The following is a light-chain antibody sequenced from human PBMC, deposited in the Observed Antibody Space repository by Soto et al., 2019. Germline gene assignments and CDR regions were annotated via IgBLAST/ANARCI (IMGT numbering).Light chain of an antibody. CDR3: QQYGSSIT. CDR1: QSVSSSY. J-gene: IGKJ5*01. V-gene: IGKV3-20*01. Sequence: IVLTQSPCALSLSPGERATLSCRASQSVSSSYLAWYQQKPGQAPRLLIYGASSRATGIPDRFSGSGSGTDFTLTISRPEPEDFAVYYCQQYGSSITFGQGTRLEIK. CDR2: GAS.